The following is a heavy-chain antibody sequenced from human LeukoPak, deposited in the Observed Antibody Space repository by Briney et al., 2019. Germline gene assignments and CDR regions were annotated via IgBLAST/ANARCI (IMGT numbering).Heavy chain of an antibody. V-gene: IGHV4-61*02. CDR1: GGSISSSSYY. CDR3: ARFKRAGGWSYFDY. Sequence: SETLSLTCTVSGGSISSSSYYWSWIRQPAGKGLEWIGRIYSSGSTNSNPSLKSRVTISVDTSKNQFSLKLSSVTAADTAVYYCARFKRAGGWSYFDYWGQGTLVTVSS. D-gene: IGHD6-19*01. J-gene: IGHJ4*02. CDR2: IYSSGST.